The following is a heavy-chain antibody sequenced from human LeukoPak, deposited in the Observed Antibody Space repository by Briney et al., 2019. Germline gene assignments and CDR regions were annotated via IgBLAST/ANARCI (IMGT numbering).Heavy chain of an antibody. CDR2: INPNSGGT. D-gene: IGHD2-15*01. V-gene: IGHV1-2*02. J-gene: IGHJ4*02. Sequence: ASVKVSCKTSGYTFTGYYMHWVRQAPGQGLEWMGWINPNSGGTNYAQKFQGRVTMTRDTSISTAYMELSRLRSDDTAVYYCARGGYCSGGSCADFDYWGQGTLVTVSS. CDR1: GYTFTGYY. CDR3: ARGGYCSGGSCADFDY.